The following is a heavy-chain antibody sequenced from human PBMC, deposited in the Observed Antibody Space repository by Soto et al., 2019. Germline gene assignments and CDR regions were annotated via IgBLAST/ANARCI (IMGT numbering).Heavy chain of an antibody. V-gene: IGHV3-33*01. J-gene: IGHJ6*02. D-gene: IGHD3-10*01. CDR1: GFTFRNYG. CDR2: ILNDGSKR. Sequence: QVPLVESGGGVVQPGRSLRLSCAASGFTFRNYGMHWVSKDPGKGLEWVAVILNDGSKRYHADSVKDRFTISRDNSKNRLYLQMNSLRAEDTSVNDCARDDEYSGNGMDVWGQGTRVTVS. CDR3: ARDDEYSGNGMDV.